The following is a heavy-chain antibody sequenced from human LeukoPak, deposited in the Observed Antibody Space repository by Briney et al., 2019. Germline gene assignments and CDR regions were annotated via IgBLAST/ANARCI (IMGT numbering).Heavy chain of an antibody. CDR1: GFTFSNYW. Sequence: GGSLRLSCAASGFTFSNYWMNWVRQAPGKGLEWVANIRQDGSETYYADSVKGRFTISRDNAKNSLYLQMNYLRAEDTAVYFCALLIDYWGQGTLVTVSS. J-gene: IGHJ4*02. D-gene: IGHD2-15*01. CDR3: ALLIDY. CDR2: IRQDGSET. V-gene: IGHV3-7*01.